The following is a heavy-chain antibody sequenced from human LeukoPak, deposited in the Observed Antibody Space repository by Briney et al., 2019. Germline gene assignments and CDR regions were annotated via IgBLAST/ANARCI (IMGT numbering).Heavy chain of an antibody. CDR2: ISSSHSTI. J-gene: IGHJ4*02. CDR1: GFTFSTYS. V-gene: IGHV3-48*01. CDR3: ARGSSIDYVWGTYRQFDY. D-gene: IGHD3-16*02. Sequence: PGGSLRLSCAASGFTFSTYSMNWVRQAPGKGLEWVSYISSSHSTIYSADSVKGRFTISRVNAKNSLYLQMNSLRAEDTAVYYCARGSSIDYVWGTYRQFDYWGQGTLVTVSS.